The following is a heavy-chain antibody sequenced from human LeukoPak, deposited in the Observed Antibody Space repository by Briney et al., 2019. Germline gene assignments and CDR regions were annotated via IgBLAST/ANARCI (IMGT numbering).Heavy chain of an antibody. CDR3: ASQRMGVVVVAAHDAFDI. V-gene: IGHV1-69*04. D-gene: IGHD2-15*01. Sequence: SVKVSCKASGGTFSSYAISWVRQAPGQGLEWMGRIIPILGIANYAQKFQGRVTITADKSTSTAYMELSSLRSEDTAVYYCASQRMGVVVVAAHDAFDIWGQGTMVTVSS. J-gene: IGHJ3*02. CDR1: GGTFSSYA. CDR2: IIPILGIA.